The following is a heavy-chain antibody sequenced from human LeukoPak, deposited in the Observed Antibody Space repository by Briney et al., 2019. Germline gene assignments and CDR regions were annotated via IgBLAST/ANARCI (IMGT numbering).Heavy chain of an antibody. J-gene: IGHJ4*01. CDR1: GFTFSIYA. CDR2: LRGDGET. CDR3: AKASWVSSADAFL. V-gene: IGHV3-23*01. Sequence: GGSLRLSCAASGFTFSIYAMSWVRNPPAGGLEGVASLRGDGETFYAASVKGRFTLSRDDSRNTVYLQLNNLRVEDTAVYYCAKASWVSSADAFLWGKGTLVTVSS. D-gene: IGHD3-16*01.